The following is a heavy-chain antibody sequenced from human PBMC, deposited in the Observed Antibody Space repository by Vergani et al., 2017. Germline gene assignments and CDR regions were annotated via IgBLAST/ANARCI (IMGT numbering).Heavy chain of an antibody. CDR3: ARAGCSSTNCLAYYFYGXDV. D-gene: IGHD2-2*01. J-gene: IGHJ6*02. CDR2: INPNSGGT. Sequence: QLVQSGPEVKKPGASVKVSCKASGYTFTGYYMHWVRQAPGQGLEWMGWINPNSGGTNYAQKFQGRVTMTRDTSITTAYMELSRLRSDDTAVYYCARAGCSSTNCLAYYFYGXDVWGQGTTVTVSS. V-gene: IGHV1-2*02. CDR1: GYTFTGYY.